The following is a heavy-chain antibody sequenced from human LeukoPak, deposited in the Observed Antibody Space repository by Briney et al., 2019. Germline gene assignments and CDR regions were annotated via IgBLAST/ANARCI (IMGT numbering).Heavy chain of an antibody. V-gene: IGHV4-34*01. J-gene: IGHJ4*02. CDR1: GGSFSGYY. Sequence: SETLSLTCAVYGGSFSGYYWSWIRQPPGKGLEWIGEINHSGSTNYNPSLKSRVTISVDTSKNQFSLKLSSVTAADTAVYYCASGVQRGYNYAFDYWGQGTLVTVSS. D-gene: IGHD5-24*01. CDR2: INHSGST. CDR3: ASGVQRGYNYAFDY.